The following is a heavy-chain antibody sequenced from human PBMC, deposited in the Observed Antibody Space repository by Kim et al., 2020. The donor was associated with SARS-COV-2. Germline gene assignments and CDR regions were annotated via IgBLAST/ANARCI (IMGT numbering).Heavy chain of an antibody. CDR2: INHSRST. CDR3: ARGRARRKSYYGSGRQGTEPDYGMDV. J-gene: IGHJ6*02. Sequence: SETLSLTCAVYGGSFSGYYWSWIRQPPGKGLEWIGEINHSRSTNYNPSLKSRVTISVDTSKNQFSLKLSSVTAADTAVYYCARGRARRKSYYGSGRQGTEPDYGMDVWGQGTTVTVSS. V-gene: IGHV4-34*01. D-gene: IGHD3-10*01. CDR1: GGSFSGYY.